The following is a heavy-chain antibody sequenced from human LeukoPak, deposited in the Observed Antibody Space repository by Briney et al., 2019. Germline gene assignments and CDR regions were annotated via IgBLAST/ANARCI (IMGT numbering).Heavy chain of an antibody. Sequence: GASVKVSCKASGYTFSGYYMHWVRQAPGQGLEWMGRISPKNGYTNYAQNFQGRVTMTRDTSISTAYMELSRLRSEDTAVYYCAREGPETYYFDFWGQGTLVTVSS. V-gene: IGHV1-2*06. D-gene: IGHD5-24*01. CDR3: AREGPETYYFDF. J-gene: IGHJ4*02. CDR1: GYTFSGYY. CDR2: ISPKNGYT.